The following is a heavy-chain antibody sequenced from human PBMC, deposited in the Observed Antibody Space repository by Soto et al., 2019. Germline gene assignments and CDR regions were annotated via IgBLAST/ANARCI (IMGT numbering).Heavy chain of an antibody. D-gene: IGHD7-27*01. J-gene: IGHJ4*02. V-gene: IGHV2-5*02. CDR3: AHRRATGDLNY. Sequence: QITLKESGPTLVKPTQTLTLTCTFSGFSLTTSGVGVGWIRQPPGKALEWLALIYWDGDRPYSPSLKSRLTTTKDTAKNPVALTLPNMDPVDTATYYCAHRRATGDLNYWGRGPLVTVSS. CDR1: GFSLTTSGVG. CDR2: IYWDGDR.